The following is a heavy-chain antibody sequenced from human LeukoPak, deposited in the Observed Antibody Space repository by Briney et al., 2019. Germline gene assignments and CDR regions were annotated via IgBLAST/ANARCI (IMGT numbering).Heavy chain of an antibody. D-gene: IGHD2-15*01. CDR1: GHTFTSYD. V-gene: IGHV1-2*02. J-gene: IGHJ3*02. CDR3: ARGGYCSGGSCQGAFDI. CDR2: INPNSGGT. Sequence: ASVKVSCKASGHTFTSYDINWVRQAPGQGLEWMGWINPNSGGTNYAQKFQGRVTMTRDTSISTAYMGLSRLRSDDTAVYYCARGGYCSGGSCQGAFDIWGQGTMVTVSS.